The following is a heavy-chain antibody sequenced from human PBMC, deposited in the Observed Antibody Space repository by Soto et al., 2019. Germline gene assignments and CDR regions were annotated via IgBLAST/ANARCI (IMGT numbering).Heavy chain of an antibody. J-gene: IGHJ4*02. Sequence: PSETLSVTCTVSGGSNIRDGYYWSWIRQHPGKGLEWIAYISYSGSSYSTPSLKSRVTISADTSKNKFSRRLTSVTAADTAVYFCARATPAGSADFWAQGTLVTVYS. CDR3: ARATPAGSADF. CDR1: GGSNIRDGYY. CDR2: ISYSGSS. D-gene: IGHD6-19*01. V-gene: IGHV4-31*03.